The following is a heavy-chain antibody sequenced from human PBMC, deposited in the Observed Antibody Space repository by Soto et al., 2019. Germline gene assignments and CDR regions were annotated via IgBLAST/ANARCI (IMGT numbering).Heavy chain of an antibody. Sequence: QVQLVESGGGVVQPGRSLRLSCAASGFTFSSYGMHWVRQAPGKGLEWVAVIWYDGSNKYYADSVKGRFTISRDNSKNTLYLQMRSLRAEDTAVYYCARDKRSGYSSSWYLAYWGQGTLVTVSS. CDR3: ARDKRSGYSSSWYLAY. CDR2: IWYDGSNK. D-gene: IGHD6-13*01. CDR1: GFTFSSYG. V-gene: IGHV3-33*01. J-gene: IGHJ4*02.